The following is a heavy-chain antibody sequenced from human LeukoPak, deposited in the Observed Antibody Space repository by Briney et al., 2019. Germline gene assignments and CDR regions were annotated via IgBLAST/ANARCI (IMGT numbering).Heavy chain of an antibody. Sequence: SETLSLTCTVFGGSISSYYWSWIRQPPGKGLEWIGYIYYSGSTNYNPSLKSRVTISVDTSKNQFSLKLSSVTAADTAVYYCARAQVVLYTDDYGDYRNYYGMDVWGKGTTVTVSS. D-gene: IGHD4-17*01. CDR2: IYYSGST. J-gene: IGHJ6*04. CDR3: ARAQVVLYTDDYGDYRNYYGMDV. V-gene: IGHV4-59*01. CDR1: GGSISSYY.